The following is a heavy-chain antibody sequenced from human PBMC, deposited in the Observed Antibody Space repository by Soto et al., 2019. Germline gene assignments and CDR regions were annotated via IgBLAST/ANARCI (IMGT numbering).Heavy chain of an antibody. V-gene: IGHV4-30-4*01. CDR2: IYYSGST. Sequence: SESLSLTCTVSGCSISRGDYYWRSVRQPTGKCLEWIGYIYYSGSTYYNPSLKSRVTISVDTSKNRFSLKMSSVTPPHTPVFQCFRLRWRVHYYYGMDVWGQGTTVTVSS. D-gene: IGHD6-19*01. J-gene: IGHJ6*02. CDR1: GCSISRGDYY. CDR3: FRLRWRVHYYYGMDV.